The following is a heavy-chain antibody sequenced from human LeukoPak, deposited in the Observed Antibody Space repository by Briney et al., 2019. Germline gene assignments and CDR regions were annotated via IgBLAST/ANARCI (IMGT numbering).Heavy chain of an antibody. D-gene: IGHD6-13*01. CDR1: GGSISSYY. V-gene: IGHV4-59*08. CDR3: ARHPSGGSSQNYYYYGMDV. Sequence: SETLSLTCTVSGGSISSYYWSRIRQPPGKGLEWIGYIYYSGSTNYNPSLKSRVTISVDTSKNQFSLKLSSVTAADTAVYYCARHPSGGSSQNYYYYGMDVWGQGTTVTVSS. J-gene: IGHJ6*02. CDR2: IYYSGST.